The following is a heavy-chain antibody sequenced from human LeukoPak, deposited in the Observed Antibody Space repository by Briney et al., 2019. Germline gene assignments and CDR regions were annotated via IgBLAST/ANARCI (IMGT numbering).Heavy chain of an antibody. D-gene: IGHD3-3*01. CDR2: IWYDGSNK. V-gene: IGHV3-33*08. J-gene: IGHJ6*02. CDR1: GFTFSSYW. CDR3: AREGFWSGSQYYYYGMDV. Sequence: GGSLRLSCAASGFTFSSYWMHWVRQAPGKGLEWVALIWYDGSNKNYADSVKGRFTISRDNSKNTLDLQMNSLRAEDTAVYYCAREGFWSGSQYYYYGMDVWGQGTTVTVSS.